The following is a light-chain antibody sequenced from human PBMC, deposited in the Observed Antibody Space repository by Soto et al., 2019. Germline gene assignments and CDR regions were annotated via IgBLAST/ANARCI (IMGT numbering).Light chain of an antibody. Sequence: EIVLTQSPATLSLSPGERATLSCRASQSVSSYLAWYQQKPGQAPRLLIYDASNRATGIPARFSGSGSGTDFTLTISSLEPEDFAVDYCQHRSKWPWTFGQGTKVEIK. V-gene: IGKV3-11*01. CDR2: DAS. CDR1: QSVSSY. CDR3: QHRSKWPWT. J-gene: IGKJ1*01.